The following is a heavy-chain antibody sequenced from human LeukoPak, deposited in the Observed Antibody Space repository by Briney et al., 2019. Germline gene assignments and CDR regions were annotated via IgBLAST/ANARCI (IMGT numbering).Heavy chain of an antibody. CDR1: GYTFTSYY. CDR2: INPSGGST. Sequence: ASVTVSCKASGYTFTSYYMHWVRQAPGQGLEWMGIINPSGGSTSYAQKFQGRVTMTRDMSTSTVYMELSNLRSEDTAVYYCARGSSFDYYDSSGYWHYFDYWGQGTLVTVSS. V-gene: IGHV1-46*01. CDR3: ARGSSFDYYDSSGYWHYFDY. J-gene: IGHJ4*02. D-gene: IGHD3-22*01.